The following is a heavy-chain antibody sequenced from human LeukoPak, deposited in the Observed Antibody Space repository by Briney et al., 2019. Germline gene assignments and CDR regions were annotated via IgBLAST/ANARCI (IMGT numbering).Heavy chain of an antibody. J-gene: IGHJ3*01. CDR3: AKAYSGTYYGAFDL. D-gene: IGHD1-26*01. CDR2: ISGSGGST. Sequence: GGSLRLSCAASGFTFSNYAMSWVRQAPGKGLEWVSAISGSGGSTYYADSVKGRFTISRDNSKNTLYLQMNSLRAEDTAVYYCAKAYSGTYYGAFDLWGQGTTVTVSS. V-gene: IGHV3-23*01. CDR1: GFTFSNYA.